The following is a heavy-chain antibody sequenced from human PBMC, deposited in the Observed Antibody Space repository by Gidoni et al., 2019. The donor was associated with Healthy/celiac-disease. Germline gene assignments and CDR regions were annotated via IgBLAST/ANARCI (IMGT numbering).Heavy chain of an antibody. CDR1: GGSFSGYY. CDR3: ARGGYCSSTSCPYYFDY. J-gene: IGHJ4*02. V-gene: IGHV4-34*01. Sequence: QVQLQQWGAGLLKPSETLSLTCAVSGGSFSGYYWSWIRQPPGKGLEWIGEINHSGSTNYNPSLKSRVTISVDTSKNQFSLKLSSVTAADTAVYYCARGGYCSSTSCPYYFDYWGQGTLVTVSS. D-gene: IGHD2-2*01. CDR2: INHSGST.